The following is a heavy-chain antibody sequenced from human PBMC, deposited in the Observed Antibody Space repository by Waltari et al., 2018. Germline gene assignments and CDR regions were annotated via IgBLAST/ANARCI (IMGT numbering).Heavy chain of an antibody. CDR2: INPESGGT. CDR1: GYTSTDHH. CDR3: ARGTLSP. D-gene: IGHD2-15*01. V-gene: IGHV1-2*02. J-gene: IGHJ5*02. Sequence: QVQLMQSGAEVKKPGASVKVSCKAPGYTSTDHHMTWVRQAPGQGLEWMGWINPESGGTSYAQKCQGRVTTTRDTSISTAYMELRSLRYDDTAMYYCARGTLSPWGQGTLVTVSS.